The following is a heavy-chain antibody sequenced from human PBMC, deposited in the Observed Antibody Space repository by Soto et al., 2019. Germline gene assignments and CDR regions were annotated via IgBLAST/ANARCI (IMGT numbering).Heavy chain of an antibody. CDR1: GGSISSYY. J-gene: IGHJ4*02. CDR2: IYYSGST. V-gene: IGHV4-59*01. D-gene: IGHD2-15*01. CDR3: ARETKECSGGSCYHREFDY. Sequence: QVQLQESGPGLVKPSETLSLTCTVSGGSISSYYWSWIRQPPGKGLEWIGYIYYSGSTNYNPSLKSRVTISVDTSKNQFSLKLSSVTAADTAVYYCARETKECSGGSCYHREFDYWGQGTLVTVSS.